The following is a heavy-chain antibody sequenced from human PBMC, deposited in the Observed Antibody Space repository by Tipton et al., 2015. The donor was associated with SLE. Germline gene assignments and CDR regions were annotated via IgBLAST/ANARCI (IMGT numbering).Heavy chain of an antibody. J-gene: IGHJ6*04. CDR3: ATGHEYRMGPAAIRGLDV. CDR1: GGSISGYY. V-gene: IGHV4-59*01. Sequence: TLSLTCTVPGGSISGYYWSWIRQSPGKGLEWIGYISYSGITTYNPALRSPVTMSVDTSKNQFSLKLTSVTAADTAVYYCATGHEYRMGPAAIRGLDVWGKGTTVTVSS. CDR2: ISYSGIT. D-gene: IGHD2-2*02.